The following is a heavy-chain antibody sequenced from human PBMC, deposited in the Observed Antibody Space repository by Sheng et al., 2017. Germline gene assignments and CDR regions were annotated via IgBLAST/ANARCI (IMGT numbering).Heavy chain of an antibody. Sequence: QVQLVQSGAEVKKPGASVKVSCKASGYTFTSYGISWVRQAPGQGLEWMGWISAYNGNTNYAQKLQGRVTMTTDTSTSTAYMELRSLRSDDTAVYYCAREPRQLERRGGYYYYYYMDVWGKGTTVTVSS. V-gene: IGHV1-18*01. CDR1: GYTFTSYG. J-gene: IGHJ6*03. D-gene: IGHD1-1*01. CDR2: ISAYNGNT. CDR3: AREPRQLERRGGYYYYYYMDV.